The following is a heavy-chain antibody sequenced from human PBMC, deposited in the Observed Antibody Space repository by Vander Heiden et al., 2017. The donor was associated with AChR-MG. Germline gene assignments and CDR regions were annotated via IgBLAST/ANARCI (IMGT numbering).Heavy chain of an antibody. Sequence: EVQLVESGGGLVQPGGSLRLSCAASGFTFSSYWRHWVRQAPGKGLVWVSRINSDGSSTSYADSVKGRFTISRDNAKNTLYLQMNSLRAEDTAVYYCARGYCSGGSCWDPAFDIWGQGTMVTVSS. V-gene: IGHV3-74*01. CDR3: ARGYCSGGSCWDPAFDI. CDR1: GFTFSSYW. CDR2: INSDGSST. J-gene: IGHJ3*02. D-gene: IGHD2-15*01.